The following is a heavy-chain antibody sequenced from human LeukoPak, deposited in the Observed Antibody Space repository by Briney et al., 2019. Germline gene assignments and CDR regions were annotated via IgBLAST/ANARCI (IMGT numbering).Heavy chain of an antibody. Sequence: SETLSLSCAVYGESFRGYYWSWIRQPPRKGLEWMGEINHSGITNYNPSLKRRVTISLDTSKNQFSLKVSSVTAAGTGVYYCGGSSYPDYYMDAWGKGTTVTVSS. CDR2: INHSGIT. V-gene: IGHV4-34*01. D-gene: IGHD3-16*01. CDR1: GESFRGYY. CDR3: GGSSYPDYYMDA. J-gene: IGHJ6*03.